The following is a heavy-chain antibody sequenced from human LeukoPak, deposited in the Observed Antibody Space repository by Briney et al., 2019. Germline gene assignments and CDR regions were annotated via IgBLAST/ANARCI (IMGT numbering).Heavy chain of an antibody. J-gene: IGHJ4*02. V-gene: IGHV3-30*04. CDR2: ISNDGSNK. Sequence: GGSLRLSCSASGFTFINYAMHWVRQAPGKGLEWVAVISNDGSNKYYADSVKGRFTISRDNSKNTLYLQMNSLRTEDTAVYCCAKGGSYYDILPPGELIYYWGQGTLVTVSS. D-gene: IGHD3-9*01. CDR3: AKGGSYYDILPPGELIYY. CDR1: GFTFINYA.